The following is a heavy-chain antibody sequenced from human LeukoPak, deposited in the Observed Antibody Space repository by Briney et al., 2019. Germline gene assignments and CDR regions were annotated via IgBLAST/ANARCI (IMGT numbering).Heavy chain of an antibody. CDR3: ARDGYSSSSYFDY. V-gene: IGHV4-31*03. D-gene: IGHD6-6*01. Sequence: SQTLSLTCTVSGVSISSGGYYWSWIRQHPGKGLEWIGYMYFSGITSYNPSLKSRVTISVDTSKNQFSLKLISVTAADTAVYYCARDGYSSSSYFDYWGQGTLVTVSS. CDR1: GVSISSGGYY. J-gene: IGHJ4*02. CDR2: MYFSGIT.